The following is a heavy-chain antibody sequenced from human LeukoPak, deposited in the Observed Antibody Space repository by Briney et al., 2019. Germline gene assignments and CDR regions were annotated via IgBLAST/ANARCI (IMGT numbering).Heavy chain of an antibody. J-gene: IGHJ3*02. CDR2: ISYDGSNK. Sequence: GGSLRLSCAASGFTFSSYGMHWVRQAPGKGLEWVAVISYDGSNKYYADSVKGRFTISRDNSRDTLYLQMDSLRAEDTAVYYCTRGPSGGSGAFDIWGQGTMVTVSS. V-gene: IGHV3-30*03. CDR3: TRGPSGGSGAFDI. CDR1: GFTFSSYG. D-gene: IGHD1-26*01.